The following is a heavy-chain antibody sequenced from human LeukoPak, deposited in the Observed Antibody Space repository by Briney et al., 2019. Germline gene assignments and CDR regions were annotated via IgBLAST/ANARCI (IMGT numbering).Heavy chain of an antibody. CDR3: ASLSRWSVDY. CDR1: GFTFSTYT. D-gene: IGHD6-13*01. Sequence: PGGSLRLSCEASGFTFSTYTMNWVRQAPGKGLEWVSSISSSSSYIYYADSVKGRFTISRDNAKNSLYLQMNGLRAEDTAVYYCASLSRWSVDYWGQGTLVTVSS. CDR2: ISSSSSYI. J-gene: IGHJ4*02. V-gene: IGHV3-21*01.